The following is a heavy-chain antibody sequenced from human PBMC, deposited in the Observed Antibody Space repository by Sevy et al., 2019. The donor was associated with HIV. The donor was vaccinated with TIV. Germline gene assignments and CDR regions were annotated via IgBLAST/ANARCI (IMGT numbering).Heavy chain of an antibody. Sequence: GGSLRLSCTGSGFTFGDYAMSWIRQAPGKGLEWVGFIRSQTYGGTTEYAASVKGRFTISRDHSKSIAYLQMNSLKTEDTAVYYCTRVLGTISPYYYYGLDVWGQGTTVTAP. CDR3: TRVLGTISPYYYYGLDV. CDR1: GFTFGDYA. V-gene: IGHV3-49*03. D-gene: IGHD3-3*01. J-gene: IGHJ6*02. CDR2: IRSQTYGGTT.